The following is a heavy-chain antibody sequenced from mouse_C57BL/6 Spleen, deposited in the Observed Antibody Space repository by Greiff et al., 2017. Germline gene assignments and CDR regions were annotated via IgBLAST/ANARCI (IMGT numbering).Heavy chain of an antibody. CDR1: GYSITSGYY. CDR3: ARERGYDDYYAMDY. D-gene: IGHD2-2*01. Sequence: EVKLVESGPGLVKPSQSLSLTCSVTGYSITSGYYWNWIRQFPGNKLEWMGYISYDGSNNYNPSLKNRISITRDTSKNQFFLKLNSVTTEDTATYYCARERGYDDYYAMDYRGQGTSVTVSS. V-gene: IGHV3-6*01. J-gene: IGHJ4*01. CDR2: ISYDGSN.